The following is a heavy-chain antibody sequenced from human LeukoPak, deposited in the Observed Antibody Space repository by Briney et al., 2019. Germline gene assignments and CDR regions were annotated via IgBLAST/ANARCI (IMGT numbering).Heavy chain of an antibody. CDR1: GFTFDDYG. D-gene: IGHD4-11*01. J-gene: IGHJ6*03. Sequence: GGSLRLSCAASGFTFDDYGMSWVRQAPGKGLEWVSGINWNGGSTCYADSMKGRVTISRDNAKNSLYLQMNSLRAEDTALYYCARGVSHYSNYYYYYYMDVWGKGTTVTVSS. V-gene: IGHV3-20*04. CDR3: ARGVSHYSNYYYYYYMDV. CDR2: INWNGGST.